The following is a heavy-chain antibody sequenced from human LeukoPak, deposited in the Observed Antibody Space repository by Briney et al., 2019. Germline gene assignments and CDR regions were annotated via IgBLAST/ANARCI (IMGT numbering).Heavy chain of an antibody. V-gene: IGHV1-2*02. CDR3: ARDQMWEEYGMDV. CDR2: INPNSGGT. J-gene: IGHJ6*02. Sequence: AASVTVSCKASGYTFTGYYMHWVRQAPGQGLEWMGWINPNSGGTNYAQKFQGRVTMTRDTSISTAYMELSRLRSDDTAVYYCARDQMWEEYGMDVWGQGTTVTVSS. D-gene: IGHD1-26*01. CDR1: GYTFTGYY.